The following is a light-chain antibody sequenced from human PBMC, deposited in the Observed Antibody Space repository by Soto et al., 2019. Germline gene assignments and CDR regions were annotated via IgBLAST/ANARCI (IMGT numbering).Light chain of an antibody. CDR1: SSDVGGYNY. J-gene: IGLJ1*01. CDR3: RSYTSSSLLGV. CDR2: DVS. Sequence: QSVRTQPASVSGSPGQSITISCTGTSSDVGGYNYVSWYQQHPGKAPKLMIYDVSNRPSGVSNRFSGSKSGNTASLTISGLQAEDEADYYCRSYTSSSLLGVFATVRKVTVL. V-gene: IGLV2-14*01.